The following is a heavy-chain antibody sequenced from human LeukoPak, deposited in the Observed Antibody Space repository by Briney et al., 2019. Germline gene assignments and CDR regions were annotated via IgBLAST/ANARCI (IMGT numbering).Heavy chain of an antibody. V-gene: IGHV4-39*01. J-gene: IGHJ5*02. CDR1: GGSISSSSYY. CDR3: ARHLVRYFDWLPPDSNWFDP. CDR2: IYYSGST. D-gene: IGHD3-9*01. Sequence: SETLSLTCTVSGGSISSSSYYWGWIRQPPGKGLEWIGSIYYSGSTYYNPSLKSRVTISVDTSKNQFSLKLSSVTAADTAVYYCARHLVRYFDWLPPDSNWFDPWGQGTLVTVSS.